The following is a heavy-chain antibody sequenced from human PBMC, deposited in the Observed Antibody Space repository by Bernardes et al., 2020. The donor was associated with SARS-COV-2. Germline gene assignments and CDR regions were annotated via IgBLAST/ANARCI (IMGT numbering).Heavy chain of an antibody. CDR1: GGSFGVYH. CDR3: ASGDHDAWELQKA. J-gene: IGHJ5*02. CDR2: INHDGGA. D-gene: IGHD1-26*01. V-gene: IGHV4-34*01. Sequence: SETLSPTCAIYGGSFGVYHWSWIRQFPGKGLEWIGEINHDGGANYNPSLRSRVTISIDRSKNEFSLQLTSMTAADTAIYYCASGDHDAWELQKAWGQGALVTVSS.